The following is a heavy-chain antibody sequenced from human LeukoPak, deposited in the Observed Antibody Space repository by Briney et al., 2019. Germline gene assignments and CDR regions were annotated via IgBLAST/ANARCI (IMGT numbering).Heavy chain of an antibody. J-gene: IGHJ4*02. Sequence: PSEALSLTCAVSGDSVSSDNWWSWLRQPPGKGLEWIGYIYYSGSTYYNPSLKSRVTISVDTSKNQFSLKLSSVTAADTAVYYCARVPWGDYGDYRDYWGQGTLVTVSS. CDR3: ARVPWGDYGDYRDY. V-gene: IGHV4-30-4*01. CDR1: GDSVSSDNW. CDR2: IYYSGST. D-gene: IGHD4-17*01.